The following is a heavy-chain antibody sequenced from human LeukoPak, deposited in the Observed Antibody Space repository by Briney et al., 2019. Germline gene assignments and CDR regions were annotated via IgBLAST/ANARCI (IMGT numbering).Heavy chain of an antibody. V-gene: IGHV1-18*01. CDR2: ISAYNGNT. J-gene: IGHJ4*02. D-gene: IGHD3-3*01. Sequence: ASVKVSCKASGYTFTSYGISWVRQAPGQGHARMGWISAYNGNTNYAQKLQGRVTMTTDTSTSTAYMELRSLRSDDTAVYYCARENPKLSITIFGGAPLDYWGQGTLVSVSS. CDR3: ARENPKLSITIFGGAPLDY. CDR1: GYTFTSYG.